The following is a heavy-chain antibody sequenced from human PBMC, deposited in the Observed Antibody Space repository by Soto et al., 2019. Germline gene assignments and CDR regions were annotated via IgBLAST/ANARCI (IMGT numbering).Heavy chain of an antibody. CDR2: ISGSGGST. CDR1: GFTFSSYA. Sequence: EVQLLESGGGLVQPGGSLRLSCAASGFTFSSYAMSWVRQAPGKGLEWVSAISGSGGSTYYADSVKGRFTISRDNSKNPLYLQMNSLRAEDTAVYYCAKDLTPKIAVAGRAPFDYWGQGTLVTVSS. V-gene: IGHV3-23*01. J-gene: IGHJ4*02. CDR3: AKDLTPKIAVAGRAPFDY. D-gene: IGHD6-19*01.